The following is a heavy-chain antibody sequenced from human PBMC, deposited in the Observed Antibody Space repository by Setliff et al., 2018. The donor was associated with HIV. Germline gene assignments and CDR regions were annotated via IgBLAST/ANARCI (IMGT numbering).Heavy chain of an antibody. V-gene: IGHV1-8*02. CDR3: ARAPRGVGSSSHFDY. Sequence: ASVKVSCKASGYTFSNYDINWVRQATGQGLEWMGWMNPNSGNTGYALKFQGRVTMTRNTSISTAYMQLSSLRSEDTAVYFCARAPRGVGSSSHFDYWGRGTLVTVSS. CDR1: GYTFSNYD. J-gene: IGHJ4*02. CDR2: MNPNSGNT. D-gene: IGHD2-2*01.